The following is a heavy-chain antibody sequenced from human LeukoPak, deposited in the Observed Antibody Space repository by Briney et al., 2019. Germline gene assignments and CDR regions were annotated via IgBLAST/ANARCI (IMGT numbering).Heavy chain of an antibody. V-gene: IGHV6-1*01. D-gene: IGHD1-26*01. CDR1: GDSLSSNSVT. Sequence: SQTLSLTCAISGDSLSSNSVTWNWIRQSPSSGLEWLGWTYFRSKWYYDYAESVKSQITFNSDTSKNQCSLQLNAVTPDDTAVYYCARVSTAVGYFDLWGRGTLVIVSS. J-gene: IGHJ2*01. CDR2: TYFRSKWYY. CDR3: ARVSTAVGYFDL.